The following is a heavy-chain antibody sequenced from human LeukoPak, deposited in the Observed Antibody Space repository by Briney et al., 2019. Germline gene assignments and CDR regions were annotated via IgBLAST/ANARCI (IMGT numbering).Heavy chain of an antibody. D-gene: IGHD3-9*01. CDR2: IYYSGST. CDR3: ARGSVDWLLSPY. V-gene: IGHV4-59*12. CDR1: GGSISSYY. Sequence: SETLSLTCTVSGGSISSYYWSWIRQPPGKGLEWIGYIYYSGSTNYNPSLKSRVTISVDTSKNQFSLKLSSVTAADTAVYYCARGSVDWLLSPYWGQGTLVTVSS. J-gene: IGHJ4*02.